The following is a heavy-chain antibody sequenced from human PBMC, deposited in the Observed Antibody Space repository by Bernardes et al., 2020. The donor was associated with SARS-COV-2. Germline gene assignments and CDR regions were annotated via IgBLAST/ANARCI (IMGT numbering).Heavy chain of an antibody. CDR1: GGSVSSGRYY. CDR2: IDYSGNT. Sequence: ILSLTCTGSGGSVSSGRYYWPWIRQPSGDGLAWIGSIDYSGNTNYNPSLKNRVTISLDTSKNQFSLKVTSVTAADTAVYSWAGETGSRTVDIWGQGTMVSVSS. D-gene: IGHD2-15*01. J-gene: IGHJ3*02. V-gene: IGHV4-61*01. CDR3: AGETGSRTVDI.